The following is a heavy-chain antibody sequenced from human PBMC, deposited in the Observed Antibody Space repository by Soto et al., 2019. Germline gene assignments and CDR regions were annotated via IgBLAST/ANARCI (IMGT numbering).Heavy chain of an antibody. CDR2: LSRGGGTT. Sequence: EAQLSESGGDLVQPGGSLRLSCAASGVTFSSHGMSWVRQAPGKGLEWISGLSRGGGTTYYADSVKGRFTISRDNSKNTLDLIMNSLRVEDTSLYYCAKDGQFRSDGFDVWGQGTMLTVSS. CDR1: GVTFSSHG. J-gene: IGHJ3*01. V-gene: IGHV3-23*01. CDR3: AKDGQFRSDGFDV.